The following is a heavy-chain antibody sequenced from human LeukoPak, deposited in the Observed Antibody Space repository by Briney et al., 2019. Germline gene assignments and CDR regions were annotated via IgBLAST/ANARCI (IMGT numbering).Heavy chain of an antibody. CDR2: IYTSGST. J-gene: IGHJ5*02. CDR1: GGSISSYY. Sequence: SETLSLTCTVSGGSISSYYWSWIRQPAGKGLEWIGRIYTSGSTNYNPSLKSRVTMSVDTSKNQFSLKLSSVTAADTDVYYCARDHYDFWSGPKGSWFDPWGQGTLVTVSS. CDR3: ARDHYDFWSGPKGSWFDP. V-gene: IGHV4-4*07. D-gene: IGHD3-3*01.